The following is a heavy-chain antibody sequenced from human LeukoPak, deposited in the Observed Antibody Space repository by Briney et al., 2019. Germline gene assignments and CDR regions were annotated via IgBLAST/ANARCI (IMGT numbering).Heavy chain of an antibody. J-gene: IGHJ4*02. D-gene: IGHD3-22*01. CDR3: ARGNYYDSSGNLDY. CDR2: INSDGSST. Sequence: GGSLRLSCAASGFTFSSYWMHWVRQAPGKGLVWVSRINSDGSSTSYADSVKGRFTISRDNAKNTPYLQMNSLRAEDTAMYYCARGNYYDSSGNLDYWGQGTLVTVSS. CDR1: GFTFSSYW. V-gene: IGHV3-74*01.